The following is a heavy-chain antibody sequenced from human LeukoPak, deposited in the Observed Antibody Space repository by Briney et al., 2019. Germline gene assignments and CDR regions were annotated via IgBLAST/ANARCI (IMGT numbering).Heavy chain of an antibody. Sequence: SVKVSCKASGGTFSSYAISWVRQAPGQGLEWMGGIIPIFGTANYAQKFQGRVTSTTDESTSTAYMELSSLRSEDTAVYYCARVVLYSSSWVNWFDPWGQGTLVTVSS. V-gene: IGHV1-69*05. CDR3: ARVVLYSSSWVNWFDP. J-gene: IGHJ5*02. CDR2: IIPIFGTA. D-gene: IGHD6-13*01. CDR1: GGTFSSYA.